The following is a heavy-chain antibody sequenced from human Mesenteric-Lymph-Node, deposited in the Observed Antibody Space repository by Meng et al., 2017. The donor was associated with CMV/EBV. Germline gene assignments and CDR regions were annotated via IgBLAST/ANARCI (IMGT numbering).Heavy chain of an antibody. Sequence: GSLRLSCTVSGGSISSSSYYWGWIRQPPGKGLEWIGSIYYSGSTYYNPSLKSRVTISVDTSKNQFSLKLSSVTAADTAVYYCARGPFHFDYWGQGTLVTVSS. CDR2: IYYSGST. CDR1: GGSISSSSYY. V-gene: IGHV4-39*07. J-gene: IGHJ4*02. CDR3: ARGPFHFDY.